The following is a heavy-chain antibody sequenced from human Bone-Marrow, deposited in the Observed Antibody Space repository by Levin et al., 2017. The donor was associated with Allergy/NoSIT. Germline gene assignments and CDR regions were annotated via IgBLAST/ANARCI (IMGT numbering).Heavy chain of an antibody. D-gene: IGHD3-10*01. CDR2: IYPGDSDA. CDR3: ARKEAGYGSETIGY. V-gene: IGHV5-51*01. CDR1: GYLFTDFW. J-gene: IGHJ4*02. Sequence: GESLKISCKASGYLFTDFWIGWVRQLPGKGLEWMGIIYPGDSDARYRPSFEGQVSISVDKSINTVYLQWISLKASDTATYFCARKEAGYGSETIGYWGQGTRVTVSS.